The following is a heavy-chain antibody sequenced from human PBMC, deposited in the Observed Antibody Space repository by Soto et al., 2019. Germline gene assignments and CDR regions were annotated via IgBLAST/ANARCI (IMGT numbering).Heavy chain of an antibody. CDR1: GGSISSGDYY. CDR2: IYYSGST. V-gene: IGHV4-30-4*01. CDR3: ARLPRRTYSRSGGRFDP. D-gene: IGHD6-13*01. Sequence: SETLSLTCTVSGGSISSGDYYWSWIRQPPGKGLEWIGYIYYSGSTYYNPSLKSRVTISVDTSKNQFSLKLSSVTAADTAVYYCARLPRRTYSRSGGRFDPWGQGTLVTVSS. J-gene: IGHJ5*02.